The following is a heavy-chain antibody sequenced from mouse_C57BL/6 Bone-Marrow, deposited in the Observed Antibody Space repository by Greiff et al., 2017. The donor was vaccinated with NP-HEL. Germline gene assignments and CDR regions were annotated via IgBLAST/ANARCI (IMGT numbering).Heavy chain of an antibody. D-gene: IGHD2-4*01. V-gene: IGHV7-3*01. CDR1: GFTFTDYY. CDR2: IRNKANGYTT. CDR3: ARFFFGDYDGWFAY. Sequence: EVKLVESGGGLVQPGGSLSLSCAASGFTFTDYYMSWVRQPPGKALEWLGFIRNKANGYTTEYSASVKGRFTISSDNSQSILYLQMNALRAEDSATYYCARFFFGDYDGWFAYWGQGTLVTVSA. J-gene: IGHJ3*01.